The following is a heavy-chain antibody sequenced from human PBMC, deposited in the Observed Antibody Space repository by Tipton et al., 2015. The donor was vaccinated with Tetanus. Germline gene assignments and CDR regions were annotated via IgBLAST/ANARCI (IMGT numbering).Heavy chain of an antibody. D-gene: IGHD1-14*01. CDR2: LKHDATEE. CDR1: GFAFSSYS. V-gene: IGHV3-7*01. CDR3: ARDVTGTASGRR. J-gene: IGHJ4*02. Sequence: SLRLSCAASGFAFSSYSMTWVRQAPGKGLELVASLKHDATEEYYVDSVKGRFAISRDNARNLLFLQMNGLRVEDTAVYYCARDVTGTASGRRWGQGTLVTVSS.